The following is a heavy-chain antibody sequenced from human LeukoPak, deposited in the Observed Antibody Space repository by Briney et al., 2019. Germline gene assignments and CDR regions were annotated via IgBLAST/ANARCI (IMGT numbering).Heavy chain of an antibody. CDR3: ARSDEVYYYNSSGFLDY. D-gene: IGHD3-22*01. V-gene: IGHV3-66*01. J-gene: IGHJ4*02. Sequence: GGSLRLSCAASGFTVSSNYMSWVRQAPGERLEWGSVIYSGGSTYYTDSVKGRFTISRDNSKNTLYLQKNSLRAGDTAVYYCARSDEVYYYNSSGFLDYWGQGTLVTVSS. CDR1: GFTVSSNY. CDR2: IYSGGST.